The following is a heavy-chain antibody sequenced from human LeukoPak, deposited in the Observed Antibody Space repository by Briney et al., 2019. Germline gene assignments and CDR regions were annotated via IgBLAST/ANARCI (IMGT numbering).Heavy chain of an antibody. V-gene: IGHV4-39*01. D-gene: IGHD6-13*01. CDR3: TQQLGYYYYMDV. CDR2: IYYSGST. J-gene: IGHJ6*03. Sequence: PSETLSLTCTVSGGSISSSSYYWGWNRQPPGKGLEGIGSIYYSGSTYYNPSLKSRVTISVDTSKNQFSLKLSSVTAADTAVYYCTQQLGYYYYMDVWGKGTTVTVSS. CDR1: GGSISSSSYY.